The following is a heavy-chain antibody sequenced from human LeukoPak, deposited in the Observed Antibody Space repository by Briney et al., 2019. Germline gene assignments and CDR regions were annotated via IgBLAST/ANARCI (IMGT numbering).Heavy chain of an antibody. CDR2: IKSKIDGGTT. CDR1: GFIFSNSW. J-gene: IGHJ4*02. Sequence: GGSLRLSCAASGFIFSNSWMSWVRQAPEKGLEWVGRIKSKIDGGTTDYAAPVKGRFTISRDDSKNTVYLQMNSLKTEDTAVYYCTTEALGRDGYDFDYWGLGNLVTVSS. V-gene: IGHV3-15*01. CDR3: TTEALGRDGYDFDY. D-gene: IGHD5-24*01.